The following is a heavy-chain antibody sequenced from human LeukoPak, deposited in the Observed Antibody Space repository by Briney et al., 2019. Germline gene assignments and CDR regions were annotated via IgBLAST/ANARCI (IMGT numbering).Heavy chain of an antibody. Sequence: GGSLRLSCAASGFRFSNHWMHWVRQAPGKGLVWVSRIDSGGSATAYAASVKGRFTVSRDNAKNTLYLQMDSLRVDDTAVYYCAREDEDHVGGNYDSGPRFAPWGQGTLVSVSS. CDR3: AREDEDHVGGNYDSGPRFAP. CDR2: IDSGGSAT. CDR1: GFRFSNHW. D-gene: IGHD3-16*01. J-gene: IGHJ5*02. V-gene: IGHV3-74*01.